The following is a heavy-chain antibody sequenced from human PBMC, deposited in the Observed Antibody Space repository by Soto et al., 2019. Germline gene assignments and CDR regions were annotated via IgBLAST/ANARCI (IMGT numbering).Heavy chain of an antibody. CDR3: AAAAGTSDALDI. D-gene: IGHD6-13*01. J-gene: IGHJ3*02. CDR1: SNS. V-gene: IGHV1-8*02. CDR2: INPNSGNT. Sequence: SNSSSWARQATGQGLEWMGWINPNSGNTSYAQKFQGRVTMTRNTSISTAYMELSSLRSEDTAVYYCAAAAGTSDALDIWGQGTMVTVSS.